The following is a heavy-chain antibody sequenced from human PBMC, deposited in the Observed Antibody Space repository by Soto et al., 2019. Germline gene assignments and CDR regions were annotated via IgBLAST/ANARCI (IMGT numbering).Heavy chain of an antibody. Sequence: ETLSVTCSVYAGSFSHYYWNWIRQSPGKGLEWIGKIKHSGSSNYNPSLRSRVSISLDMSKNQFSLRLTSVTAADTDVYYCARGGSSDWQVALDIWGQGTMVTV. CDR3: ARGGSSDWQVALDI. CDR2: IKHSGSS. CDR1: AGSFSHYY. V-gene: IGHV4-34*01. D-gene: IGHD6-19*01. J-gene: IGHJ3*02.